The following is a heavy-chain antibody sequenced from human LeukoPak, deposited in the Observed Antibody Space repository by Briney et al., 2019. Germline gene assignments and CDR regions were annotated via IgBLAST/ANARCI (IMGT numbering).Heavy chain of an antibody. Sequence: ASVKVSCKASGGTFSSYAISWVRQAPGQGLEWMGWISAYNGNTNYAQKLQGRVTMTTDTSTSTAYMELRSLRSDDTAVYCCARGVTGTTRSHWFDPWGQGTLATVSS. CDR1: GGTFSSYA. J-gene: IGHJ5*02. CDR2: ISAYNGNT. CDR3: ARGVTGTTRSHWFDP. V-gene: IGHV1-18*01. D-gene: IGHD1-7*01.